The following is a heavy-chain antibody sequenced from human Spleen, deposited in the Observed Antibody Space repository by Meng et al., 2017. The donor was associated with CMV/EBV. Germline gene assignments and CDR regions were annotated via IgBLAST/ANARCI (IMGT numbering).Heavy chain of an antibody. CDR1: GFTFRTYA. CDR3: VAGAY. J-gene: IGHJ4*02. V-gene: IGHV3-30*04. Sequence: GESLKISCAASGFTFRTYAMHWVRQAPGKGLEWVAVISFDGSNKYYADSVKGRFTISRDNPKNTLYLQMNSLRTEDTAVYYYVAGAYWGQGTLVTVSS. CDR2: ISFDGSNK.